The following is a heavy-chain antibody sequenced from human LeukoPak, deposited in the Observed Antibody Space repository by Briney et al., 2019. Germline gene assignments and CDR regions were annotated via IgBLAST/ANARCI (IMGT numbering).Heavy chain of an antibody. CDR3: ARGEYSSGWYE. CDR1: GGSISSYY. CDR2: IYYSGST. D-gene: IGHD6-19*01. J-gene: IGHJ4*02. Sequence: PSETLSLTCTVSGGSISSYYWSWIRQPPGKGLEWIGYIYYSGSTNYNPSLKSRVTISVDTSKNQFSLKLSSVTAADTAVYYCARGEYSSGWYEWGQGTLVTVSS. V-gene: IGHV4-59*12.